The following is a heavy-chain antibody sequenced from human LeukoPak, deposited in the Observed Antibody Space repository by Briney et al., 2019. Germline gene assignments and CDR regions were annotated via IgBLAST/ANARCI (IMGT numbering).Heavy chain of an antibody. CDR1: GYTFTSYG. D-gene: IGHD6-13*01. J-gene: IGHJ4*02. CDR3: ARGPLIAIAGVQSTDLFYFEF. Sequence: ASVKVSCEASGYTFTSYGISWVRQAPGQGLEWMGWINPYSGAAYFAQKFQGRVTMTSDTSISTAYMELSGLRSDDTAVYYCARGPLIAIAGVQSTDLFYFEFWGQGTLVTVSA. CDR2: INPYSGAA. V-gene: IGHV1-2*02.